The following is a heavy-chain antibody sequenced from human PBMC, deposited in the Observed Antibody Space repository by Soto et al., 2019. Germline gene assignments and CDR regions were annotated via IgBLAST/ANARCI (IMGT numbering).Heavy chain of an antibody. Sequence: GASVKVSCKASGYTFTSYAMHWVRQAPGQRLEWMGWINAGNGNTKYSQKFQGRVTITGDTSASTAYMELSSLRSEDTAVYYCARCDILGYFDYWGQGTLVTVSS. V-gene: IGHV1-3*01. J-gene: IGHJ4*02. CDR1: GYTFTSYA. CDR2: INAGNGNT. CDR3: ARCDILGYFDY. D-gene: IGHD3-9*01.